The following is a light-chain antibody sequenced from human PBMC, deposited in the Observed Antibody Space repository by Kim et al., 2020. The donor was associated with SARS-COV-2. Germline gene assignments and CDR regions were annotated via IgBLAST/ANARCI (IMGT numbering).Light chain of an antibody. Sequence: SYELTQPPSVSVSPGQTASITCSGDKLGDKYACWYQQKPGHSPVLVIYQDNKRPSGIPERFSGSNSGNTATLTISGTQAMDEADYYCQAWDSSRTVFGGGTQLTVL. J-gene: IGLJ3*02. CDR3: QAWDSSRTV. CDR1: KLGDKY. V-gene: IGLV3-1*01. CDR2: QDN.